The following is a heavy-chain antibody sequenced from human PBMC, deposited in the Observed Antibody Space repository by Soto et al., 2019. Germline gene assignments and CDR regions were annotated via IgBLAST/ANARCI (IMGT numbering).Heavy chain of an antibody. D-gene: IGHD5-12*01. CDR1: GFTFSSYA. V-gene: IGHV3-30-3*01. Sequence: VQLVESGGGVVQPGRSLRLSCAASGFTFSSYAMHWVRQAPGKGLEWVAVISYDGSNKYYADSVKGRFTISRDNSKNTLYLQMNSLRAEDTAVYYCARDPSGYDGYWGQGTLVTVSS. CDR2: ISYDGSNK. J-gene: IGHJ4*02. CDR3: ARDPSGYDGY.